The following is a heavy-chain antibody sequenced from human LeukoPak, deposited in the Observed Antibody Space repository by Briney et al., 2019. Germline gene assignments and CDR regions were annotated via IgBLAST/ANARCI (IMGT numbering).Heavy chain of an antibody. V-gene: IGHV4-34*01. J-gene: IGHJ5*02. Sequence: SETLSLTCAVYGGSFSRYYWSWIRQPPGRGLEWIGEINHSGSTNYNPSLKSRVTISVDTSKNQFSLELSSVTAVDTAVYYCARHGLSIAASGRWFDPWGQGILVTVSS. CDR3: ARHGLSIAASGRWFDP. D-gene: IGHD6-6*01. CDR2: INHSGST. CDR1: GGSFSRYY.